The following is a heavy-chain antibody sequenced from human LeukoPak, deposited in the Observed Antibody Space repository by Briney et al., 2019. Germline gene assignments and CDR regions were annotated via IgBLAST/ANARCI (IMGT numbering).Heavy chain of an antibody. Sequence: SETLSLTCTVSGGSISSYYWSWIRQPPGKGLEWIGYIYYSGSTNYNPSLKSRVTISVDTSKNQFSLKLSSVTAADTAVYYCARGPHCTSTSCYYFDYWGLGTLVTVSS. D-gene: IGHD2-2*01. V-gene: IGHV4-59*01. CDR3: ARGPHCTSTSCYYFDY. CDR2: IYYSGST. CDR1: GGSISSYY. J-gene: IGHJ4*02.